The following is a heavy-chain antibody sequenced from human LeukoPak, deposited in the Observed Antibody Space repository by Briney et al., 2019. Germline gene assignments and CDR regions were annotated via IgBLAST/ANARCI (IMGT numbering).Heavy chain of an antibody. D-gene: IGHD3-3*01. Sequence: SQTLSLTCAISGDSVSSNSAAWNWIRQSPSRGLEWLGRTYYRSKWYNDYVVSVKSRITINPDTSKNQLSLQLNSVTPEDTAVYYCARGYYDFWSGDLGSGLQGGWFDSWGQGTLVTVSS. J-gene: IGHJ5*01. CDR1: GDSVSSNSAA. CDR2: TYYRSKWYN. CDR3: ARGYYDFWSGDLGSGLQGGWFDS. V-gene: IGHV6-1*01.